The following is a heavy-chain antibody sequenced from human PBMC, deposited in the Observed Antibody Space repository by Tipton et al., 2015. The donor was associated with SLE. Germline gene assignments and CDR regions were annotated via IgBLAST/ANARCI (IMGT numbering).Heavy chain of an antibody. J-gene: IGHJ4*02. D-gene: IGHD4-23*01. V-gene: IGHV3-30-3*01. CDR1: GFTFSSYA. CDR3: ARDRGYGGNYRFDY. Sequence: SLRLSCAASGFTFSSYAMHWVRQAPGKGLEWVAVISYDGSNKYYADSVKGRFTISRDNSKNTLYLQMNSLRAEDTAVYYCARDRGYGGNYRFDYWGQGTLVTVSS. CDR2: ISYDGSNK.